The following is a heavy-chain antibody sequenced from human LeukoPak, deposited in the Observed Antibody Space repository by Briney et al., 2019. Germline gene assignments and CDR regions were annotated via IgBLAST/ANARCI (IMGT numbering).Heavy chain of an antibody. CDR1: GFTFSSYG. V-gene: IGHV3-48*01. D-gene: IGHD3-22*01. Sequence: LTGGSLRLSCAASGFTFSSYGMTWVRQAPGKGLEWVSYISSSSSTIYYADSVKGRFTISRDNAKNSLYLQLNSLRAEDTAVYYCARDLYRIVVVPHYFDYWGQGTLVTVSS. CDR3: ARDLYRIVVVPHYFDY. J-gene: IGHJ4*02. CDR2: ISSSSSTI.